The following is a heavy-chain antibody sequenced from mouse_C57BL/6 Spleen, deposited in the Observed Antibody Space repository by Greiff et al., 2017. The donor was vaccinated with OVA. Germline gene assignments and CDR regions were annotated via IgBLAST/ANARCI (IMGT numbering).Heavy chain of an antibody. CDR3: AGGYDVGFAY. D-gene: IGHD2-2*01. CDR2: IDPSDSYT. V-gene: IGHV1-69*01. J-gene: IGHJ3*01. Sequence: QVQLQQPGAELVMPGASVKLSCKASGYTFTSYWMHWVKQRPGQGLEWIGEIDPSDSYTNYNQKFKGKSTLTVDKSSSTAYMQLSSLTSEDSAVYYCAGGYDVGFAYWGQGTLVTVSA. CDR1: GYTFTSYW.